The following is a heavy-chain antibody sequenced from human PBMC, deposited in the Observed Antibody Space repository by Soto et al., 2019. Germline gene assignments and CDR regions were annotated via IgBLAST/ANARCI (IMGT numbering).Heavy chain of an antibody. CDR2: ISGYNGKT. D-gene: IGHD3-16*02. J-gene: IGHJ5*02. Sequence: GASVKASCKASGYTFSSYGVSWVRQAPGQGLEWMGWISGYNGKTNYAQKFQGRVTMTTDTTTSTANMELRSLRSDDTAVYYCARENDYVWGSYRLNWFDPWGQGTLVTVSS. CDR1: GYTFSSYG. V-gene: IGHV1-18*01. CDR3: ARENDYVWGSYRLNWFDP.